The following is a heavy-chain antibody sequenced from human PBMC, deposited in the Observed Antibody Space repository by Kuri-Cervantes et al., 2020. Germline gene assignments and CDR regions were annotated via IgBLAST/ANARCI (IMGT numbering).Heavy chain of an antibody. CDR2: MNPNSGNT. Sequence: ASVKVFCKASGYTFTSYDINWVRQATGQGLEWMGWMNPNSGNTGYAQKFQGRVTMTRNTSISTAYMELSSLRSDDTAVYYCARIGYSSGWTNFDYWSQGTLVTVSS. CDR3: ARIGYSSGWTNFDY. CDR1: GYTFTSYD. D-gene: IGHD6-19*01. J-gene: IGHJ4*02. V-gene: IGHV1-8*01.